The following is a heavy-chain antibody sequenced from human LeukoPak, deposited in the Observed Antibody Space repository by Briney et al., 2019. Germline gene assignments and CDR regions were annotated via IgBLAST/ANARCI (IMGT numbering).Heavy chain of an antibody. Sequence: GGSLRLSCAASGFTFSSYSMNWVRQAPGKGLEWVSSISSSSSYIYYADSVKGRFTISRDNAKNSLYLQMNSLRAEDTAVYYCARRRYCSGGSCKYFDYWGQGTLVTVSS. V-gene: IGHV3-21*01. CDR2: ISSSSSYI. CDR3: ARRRYCSGGSCKYFDY. CDR1: GFTFSSYS. J-gene: IGHJ4*02. D-gene: IGHD2-15*01.